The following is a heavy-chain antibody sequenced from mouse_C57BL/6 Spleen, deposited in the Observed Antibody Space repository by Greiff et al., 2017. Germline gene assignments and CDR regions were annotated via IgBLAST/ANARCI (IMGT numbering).Heavy chain of an antibody. CDR1: GYSITSGYY. CDR3: ARADYYFDY. Sequence: DVQLQESGPGLVKPSQSLSLTCSVTGYSITSGYYWNWIRQFPGNKLEWMGYISYDGSNNYNPSLKNRISITRDTSKNQFFLKLNSVTTEDTATYYCARADYYFDYGGQGTTLTVSS. CDR2: ISYDGSN. V-gene: IGHV3-6*01. J-gene: IGHJ2*01. D-gene: IGHD2-4*01.